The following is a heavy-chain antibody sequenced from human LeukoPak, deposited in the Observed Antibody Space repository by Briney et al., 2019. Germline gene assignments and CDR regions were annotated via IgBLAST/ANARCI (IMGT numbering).Heavy chain of an antibody. CDR2: IRSKAYGGTT. J-gene: IGHJ4*02. CDR1: GFTFGDYA. V-gene: IGHV3-49*03. D-gene: IGHD6-13*01. CDR3: TRDEQQLEAFDY. Sequence: RSLRLSCTASGFTFGDYAMSWFRQAPGKGLEWVGFIRSKAYGGTTEYAASVKDRFTISRDDSKSIAYLQMNSLKTEDTAVYYCTRDEQQLEAFDYWGQGTLVTVSS.